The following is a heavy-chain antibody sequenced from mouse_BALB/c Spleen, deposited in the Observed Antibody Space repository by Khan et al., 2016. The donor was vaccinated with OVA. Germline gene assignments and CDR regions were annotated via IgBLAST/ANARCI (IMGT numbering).Heavy chain of an antibody. CDR3: TRSTFAY. V-gene: IGHV1-15*01. CDR1: GYTFPDYE. CDR2: IDPKTGVT. Sequence: QVQLQQSGAELVRPGASVTLSCKASGYTFPDYELHWVKQTPVHGLEWIGVIDPKTGVTAYNQKSTGKATLTADKSSRQDYIECRSLTSEDSAVYYCTRSTFAYWGQGTLVTVSA. J-gene: IGHJ3*01.